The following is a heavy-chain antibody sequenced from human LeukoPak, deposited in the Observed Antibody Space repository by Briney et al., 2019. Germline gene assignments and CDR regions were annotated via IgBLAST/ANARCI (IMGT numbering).Heavy chain of an antibody. Sequence: ASVNVSRKSCGYTFTGYYMHWVRQPRAQGLEGMGWIHPNSGGTNYAQKFKGRVTMNRDTSISTAYLELSRLRSDDTAVYYCARRARLAFDIWGEGTMVTVS. V-gene: IGHV1-2*02. CDR1: GYTFTGYY. CDR2: IHPNSGGT. J-gene: IGHJ3*02. CDR3: ARRARLAFDI.